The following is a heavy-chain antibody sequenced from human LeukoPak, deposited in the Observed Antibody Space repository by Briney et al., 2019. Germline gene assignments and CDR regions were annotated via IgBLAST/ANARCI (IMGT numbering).Heavy chain of an antibody. J-gene: IGHJ4*02. CDR1: GYTFTGYY. D-gene: IGHD3-10*01. Sequence: ASVKVSCKASGYTFTGYYMHWVRQAPGQGLEWMGWINPNSGGTNYAQKFQGWVTMTRDTSISTAYMELSRLRSDDTAVYYCARGAGDGSGSSDFDYWGQGTLVTVSS. CDR3: ARGAGDGSGSSDFDY. CDR2: INPNSGGT. V-gene: IGHV1-2*04.